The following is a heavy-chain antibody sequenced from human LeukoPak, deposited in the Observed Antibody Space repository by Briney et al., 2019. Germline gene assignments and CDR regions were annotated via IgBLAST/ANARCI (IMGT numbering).Heavy chain of an antibody. CDR1: GYTFTSYG. V-gene: IGHV1-18*01. CDR3: ASGYCSSTSCYPDY. D-gene: IGHD2-2*01. Sequence: GASVKVSCKASGYTFTSYGISWVRQAPGQGLERMGWISAYNGNTNYAQKLQGRVTMTTDTSTSTAYMELRSLRSDDTAVYYCASGYCSSTSCYPDYWGQGTLVTVSS. CDR2: ISAYNGNT. J-gene: IGHJ4*02.